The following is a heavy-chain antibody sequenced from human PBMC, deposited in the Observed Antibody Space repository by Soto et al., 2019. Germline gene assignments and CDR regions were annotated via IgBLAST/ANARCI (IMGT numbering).Heavy chain of an antibody. J-gene: IGHJ6*02. D-gene: IGHD6-19*01. CDR2: ISGSGGST. Sequence: GGSLRLSCAASGFTFSSYAMSWVRQAPGKGLEWVSAISGSGGSTYYADSVKGRFTISRDNSKNTLYLQMNSLRAEDTAVYYCAKPAVAGDYYYYGMDVWGQGTTVTVSS. CDR1: GFTFSSYA. V-gene: IGHV3-23*01. CDR3: AKPAVAGDYYYYGMDV.